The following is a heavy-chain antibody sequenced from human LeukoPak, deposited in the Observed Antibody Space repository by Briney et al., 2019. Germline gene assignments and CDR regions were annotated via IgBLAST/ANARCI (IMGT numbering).Heavy chain of an antibody. D-gene: IGHD6-13*01. J-gene: IGHJ4*02. CDR3: AIGRGGQQLGDY. V-gene: IGHV5-51*01. CDR1: EYSFPNYC. CDR2: IYPDDSDT. Sequence: GESLKISCKHSEYSFPNYCIGWVRQMPGKGLEWMGIIYPDDSDTRYSPSFQGQVAISADRSISTAYLQWSSLRASDTAMYYCAIGRGGQQLGDYWGQGTLVTVSS.